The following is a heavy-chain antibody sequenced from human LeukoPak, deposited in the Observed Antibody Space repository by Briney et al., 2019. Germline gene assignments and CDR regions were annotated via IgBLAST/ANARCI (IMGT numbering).Heavy chain of an antibody. CDR3: ARDRDWLLYDY. V-gene: IGHV3-33*08. J-gene: IGHJ4*02. Sequence: GGSLRLSCAASGFTFSSYGMHWVRQAPGKGLEWVAAISHDETYKYYADSLRGRVTISRDNSKNTLYLQMHSPRADDTAIYYCARDRDWLLYDYWGQGTLVTVSS. CDR1: GFTFSSYG. CDR2: ISHDETYK. D-gene: IGHD3-9*01.